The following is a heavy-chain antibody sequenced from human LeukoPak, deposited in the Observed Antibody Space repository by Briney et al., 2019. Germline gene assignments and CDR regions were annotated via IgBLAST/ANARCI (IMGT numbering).Heavy chain of an antibody. CDR1: GFTFSSYG. J-gene: IGHJ6*03. CDR3: ARRAAGPHYLYMDV. Sequence: GGSLRLSCATFGFTFSSYGMTWVRQAAGKGLEWVSTISISGGTTYYADSVKGRSSISRDNSKSTVYLQLNSLRAEDTALYHCARRAAGPHYLYMDVWGNGTTVTVSS. CDR2: ISISGGTT. D-gene: IGHD6-13*01. V-gene: IGHV3-23*01.